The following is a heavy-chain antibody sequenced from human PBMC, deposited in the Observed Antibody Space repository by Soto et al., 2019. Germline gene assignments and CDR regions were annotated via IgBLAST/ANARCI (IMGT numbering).Heavy chain of an antibody. D-gene: IGHD3-22*01. Sequence: SETLSLTCTVSGGSICSDSYYWSWIRQPPGKGLEWIGYIYYSGSTNYNPSLKSRVTISVDTSKNQFSLKLSSVTAADTAVYYCASGYYDSSGYYYFDYWGQGTLVNVSS. CDR3: ASGYYDSSGYYYFDY. J-gene: IGHJ4*02. CDR2: IYYSGST. CDR1: GGSICSDSYY. V-gene: IGHV4-61*01.